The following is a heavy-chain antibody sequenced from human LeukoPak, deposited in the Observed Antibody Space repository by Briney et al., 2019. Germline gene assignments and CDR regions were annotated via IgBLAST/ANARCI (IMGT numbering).Heavy chain of an antibody. D-gene: IGHD4-23*01. CDR2: ISGSGGST. CDR3: AKDGRDGYGGTHFDY. J-gene: IGHJ4*02. CDR1: GFTFSSYA. Sequence: SGGSLRLSCAASGFTFSSYAMSWVRQAPGKGLEWVSAISGSGGSTYYADSVKGRFTISRDNSKNTLYLQMNSLRAEDTAVYYCAKDGRDGYGGTHFDYWGQGTLVTVSS. V-gene: IGHV3-23*01.